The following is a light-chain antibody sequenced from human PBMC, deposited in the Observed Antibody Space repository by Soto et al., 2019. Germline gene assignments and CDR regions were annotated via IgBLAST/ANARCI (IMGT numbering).Light chain of an antibody. CDR2: DVS. CDR1: SSDVGGYNY. J-gene: IGLJ1*01. V-gene: IGLV2-11*01. Sequence: QSALTQPRSVSGSPGQSVTISCTGTSSDVGGYNYVSWYQQHPGKAPKLMIYDVSKRPSGVPDRFSGSKSGNTASLAISELQPEDEADYYCSSYTTSNTRQTVFGTGTKVTVL. CDR3: SSYTTSNTRQTV.